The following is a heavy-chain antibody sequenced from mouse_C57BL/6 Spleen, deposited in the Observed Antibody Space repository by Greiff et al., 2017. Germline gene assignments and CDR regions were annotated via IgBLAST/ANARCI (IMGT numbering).Heavy chain of an antibody. CDR2: INPNNGGT. J-gene: IGHJ2*01. Sequence: EVQVVESGPELVKPGASVKMSCKASGYTFTDYNMHWVKQSHGKSLEWIGYINPNNGGTSYNQKFKGKATLTVNKSSSTAYMELRSLTSEDSAVYYCARGYGYDDYWGQGTTLTVSS. CDR3: ARGYGYDDY. V-gene: IGHV1-22*01. D-gene: IGHD2-2*01. CDR1: GYTFTDYN.